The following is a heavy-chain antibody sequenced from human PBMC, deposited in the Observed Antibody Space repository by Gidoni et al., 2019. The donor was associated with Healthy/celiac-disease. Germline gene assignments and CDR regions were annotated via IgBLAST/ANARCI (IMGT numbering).Heavy chain of an antibody. J-gene: IGHJ5*02. CDR1: GFTFSSYE. CDR2: ISSSGSTI. Sequence: GESGGGLVQPGGSLRLSCEASGFTFSSYEMNWVRQAPGKGLEWVSYISSSGSTIYYADSVKGRFTISRDNAKNSLYLQMNSLRAEDTAVYYCARDRVVRGYRWFDPWGQGTLVTVSS. CDR3: ARDRVVRGYRWFDP. D-gene: IGHD3-10*01. V-gene: IGHV3-48*03.